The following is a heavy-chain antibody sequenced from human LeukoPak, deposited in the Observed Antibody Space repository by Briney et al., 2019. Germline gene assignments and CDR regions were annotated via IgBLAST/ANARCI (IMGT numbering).Heavy chain of an antibody. CDR3: AKDWTTVVTPKGYYFDS. V-gene: IGHV3-23*01. J-gene: IGHJ4*02. CDR2: VSTTGAGT. D-gene: IGHD4-23*01. CDR1: GFTFHTYA. Sequence: GGSLRLSCEASGFTFHTYAMSWVRQAPGKGLEWVSAVSTTGAGTYYADSVKGRFTISRDNSKNTLSLQMDSLRVEDTALYYCAKDWTTVVTPKGYYFDSWGEGTLVTVSS.